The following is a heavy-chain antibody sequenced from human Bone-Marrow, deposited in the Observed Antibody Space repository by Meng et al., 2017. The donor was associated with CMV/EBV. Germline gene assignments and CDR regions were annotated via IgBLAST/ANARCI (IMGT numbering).Heavy chain of an antibody. CDR2: IYPGDSDT. D-gene: IGHD3-3*01. J-gene: IGHJ4*02. V-gene: IGHV5-51*01. CDR3: ARHGVTIFGVIINDY. CDR1: GYSFTSYW. Sequence: GESLKISCKGSGYSFTSYWIGWVRQMPGKGLEWMGIIYPGDSDTRYSPSFQGQVTISADKSISTAYLQWSSLKASDTAMYYCARHGVTIFGVIINDYWGQGTLVTVSS.